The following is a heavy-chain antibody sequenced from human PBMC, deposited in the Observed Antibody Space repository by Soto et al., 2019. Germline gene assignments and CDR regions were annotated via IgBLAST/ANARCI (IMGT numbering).Heavy chain of an antibody. D-gene: IGHD2-15*01. CDR3: VKDDRILGRRYFDL. Sequence: GPQRHSYRGSGFNFVTYSVNWVRKAAGKGLEWIAYISYDSDTIQYADSVKGRLTISRDNSKNTLFLQMNSLRVEDTAVYYCVKDDRILGRRYFDLWGRGTLVT. CDR1: GFNFVTYS. J-gene: IGHJ2*01. V-gene: IGHV3-48*01. CDR2: ISYDSDTI.